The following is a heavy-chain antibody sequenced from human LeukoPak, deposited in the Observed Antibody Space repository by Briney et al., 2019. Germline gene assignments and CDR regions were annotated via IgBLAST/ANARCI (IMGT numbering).Heavy chain of an antibody. V-gene: IGHV3-30-3*01. CDR2: ISYDGSNK. D-gene: IGHD3-3*01. CDR1: GFTFSSYA. CDR3: AKDQVDSTIFGVVTSFDY. Sequence: PGGSLRLSCAASGFTFSSYAMHWVRQAPGKGLEWVAVISYDGSNKYYADSVKGRFTISRDNSKNTLYLQMNSLRAEDTAVYYCAKDQVDSTIFGVVTSFDYWGQGTLVTVSS. J-gene: IGHJ4*02.